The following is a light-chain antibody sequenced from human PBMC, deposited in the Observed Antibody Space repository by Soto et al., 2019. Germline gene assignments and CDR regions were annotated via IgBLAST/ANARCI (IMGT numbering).Light chain of an antibody. CDR2: DVS. Sequence: QSALTQPRSVSGSPGQSVTISCTGTSSDVGGYKYVSWYQQHPGTVPKLMIYDVSNRPSGVPDRFSGSKSGNTASLTISGLQAEDEADYYCCSYAGGHTSLLFGGGTKLTVL. CDR3: CSYAGGHTSLL. V-gene: IGLV2-11*01. J-gene: IGLJ2*01. CDR1: SSDVGGYKY.